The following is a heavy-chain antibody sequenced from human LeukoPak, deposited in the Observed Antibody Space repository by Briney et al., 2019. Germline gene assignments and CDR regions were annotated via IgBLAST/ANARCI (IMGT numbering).Heavy chain of an antibody. Sequence: GGSLRLSCAASGFTFSSYEMNWVRQAPGKGLEWVSYISSSSSYIYYADSVKGRFTISRDNAKNSLYLQMNSLRAEDTAVYYCASQYSSSSEVGYWGQGTLVTVSS. V-gene: IGHV3-21*05. D-gene: IGHD6-6*01. J-gene: IGHJ4*02. CDR3: ASQYSSSSEVGY. CDR2: ISSSSSYI. CDR1: GFTFSSYE.